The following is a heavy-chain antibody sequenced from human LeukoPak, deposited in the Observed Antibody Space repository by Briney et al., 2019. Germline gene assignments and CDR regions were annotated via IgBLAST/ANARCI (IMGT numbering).Heavy chain of an antibody. D-gene: IGHD6-19*01. CDR3: ARVPRIAVADYYFDY. CDR2: INPNSGGT. V-gene: IGHV1-2*02. CDR1: GYTFTGYY. J-gene: IGHJ4*02. Sequence: ASVKVSCKASGYTFTGYYMHWVRQAPAQGLEWMGWINPNSGGTNYAQKFQGRVTMTRDTSISTAYMELSRLRSDDTAVYYCARVPRIAVADYYFDYWGQGTLVTVSS.